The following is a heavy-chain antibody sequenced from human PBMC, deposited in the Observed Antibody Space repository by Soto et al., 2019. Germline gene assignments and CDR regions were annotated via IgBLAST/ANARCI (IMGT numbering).Heavy chain of an antibody. D-gene: IGHD1-1*01. V-gene: IGHV4-59*01. CDR1: GGSMSRYY. J-gene: IGHJ5*02. CDR2: IHYTGRT. Sequence: AETLSLTCTASGGSMSRYYWTWIRQPPGKGLEWIGSIHYTGRTNYNPSLKSRVTILLGTSTSQYTLKVSSVNAADTAVYYCARDLTISSTDGPLDPWGHGTLVTVSS. CDR3: ARDLTISSTDGPLDP.